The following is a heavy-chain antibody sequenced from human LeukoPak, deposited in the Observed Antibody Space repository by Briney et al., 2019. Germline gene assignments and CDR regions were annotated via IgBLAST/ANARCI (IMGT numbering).Heavy chain of an antibody. CDR2: ISDSGTRT. CDR3: ASGGTVTRIDY. J-gene: IGHJ4*02. Sequence: GGSLRLSCAASGFTFSSNAMIWVRHAPGKGLEWVSSISDSGTRTYYADSVKDRFTISRDNSKSTLYLQMNSLRAEDTAVHYCASGGTVTRIDYWGQGTLVTVSS. D-gene: IGHD4-17*01. V-gene: IGHV3-23*01. CDR1: GFTFSSNA.